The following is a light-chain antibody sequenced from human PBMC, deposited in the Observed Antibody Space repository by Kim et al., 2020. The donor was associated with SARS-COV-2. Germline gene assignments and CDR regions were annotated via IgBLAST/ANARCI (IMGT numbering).Light chain of an antibody. CDR3: QSYDSNLGVWV. CDR1: SSNIGTHYH. Sequence: QSVLTQPPSVSGAPGQSITISCTGNSSNIGTHYHVHWYQQLPGTAPRLLIFHNTRRPSGVPERFTGSKSGSSASLVITGLQTDDEAAYFCQSYDSNLGVWVFGGGTQLTVL. CDR2: HNT. J-gene: IGLJ3*02. V-gene: IGLV1-40*01.